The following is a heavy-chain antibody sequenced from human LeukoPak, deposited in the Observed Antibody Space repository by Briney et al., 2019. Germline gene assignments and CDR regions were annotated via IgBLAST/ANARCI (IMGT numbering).Heavy chain of an antibody. CDR1: GYTLTELS. CDR2: FDPEDGET. D-gene: IGHD3-9*01. Sequence: ASVKVSCKVSGYTLTELSMHWVRQAPGKGLAWMGGFDPEDGETIYAQKFQGRVTMTEDTSTDTAYMELSSLRSEDTAVYYCAPVLRYFDCPDYWGQGTLVTVSS. CDR3: APVLRYFDCPDY. J-gene: IGHJ4*02. V-gene: IGHV1-24*01.